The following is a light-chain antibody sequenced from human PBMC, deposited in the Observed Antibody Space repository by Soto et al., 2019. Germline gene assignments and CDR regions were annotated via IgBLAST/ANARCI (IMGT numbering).Light chain of an antibody. CDR2: DAS. CDR3: QQYNNWPPWT. V-gene: IGKV3-15*01. Sequence: ILMTQSPATLSVSPGERATLSCRASQSVSNNLAWYQQKPGQAPRRLIYDASTRATGIPARFSGSGSGTEFTLTLSGQQSQDFAVDYCQQYNNWPPWTFGQGTMVEIK. J-gene: IGKJ1*01. CDR1: QSVSNN.